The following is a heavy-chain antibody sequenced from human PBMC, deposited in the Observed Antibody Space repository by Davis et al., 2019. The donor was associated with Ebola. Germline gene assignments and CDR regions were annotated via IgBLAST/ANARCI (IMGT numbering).Heavy chain of an antibody. V-gene: IGHV3-7*01. CDR3: ARDQSMVTTYWFDP. Sequence: GGSLRLSCAASGFTFSSYWMSWVRQAPGKGLEWVANIKQDGSEKYYVDSVKGRFTISRDNAKNSLYLQMNSLRAEDTAVYYCARDQSMVTTYWFDPWGQGTLVTVSS. J-gene: IGHJ5*02. CDR1: GFTFSSYW. D-gene: IGHD4-17*01. CDR2: IKQDGSEK.